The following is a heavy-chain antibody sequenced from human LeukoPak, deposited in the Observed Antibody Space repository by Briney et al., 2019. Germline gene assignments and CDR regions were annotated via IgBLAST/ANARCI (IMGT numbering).Heavy chain of an antibody. V-gene: IGHV3-20*04. CDR2: INWSGGNT. J-gene: IGHJ6*03. Sequence: GGSLRLSCAASGFTFDDYDMSWARQAPGKGPEWVSAINWSGGNTAYADSVKGRFTISRDNTKNSLYLQMNSLRAEDTALYYCARDRLFDSYNYYMDVWGKGTTVTVSS. CDR1: GFTFDDYD. D-gene: IGHD2-21*01. CDR3: ARDRLFDSYNYYMDV.